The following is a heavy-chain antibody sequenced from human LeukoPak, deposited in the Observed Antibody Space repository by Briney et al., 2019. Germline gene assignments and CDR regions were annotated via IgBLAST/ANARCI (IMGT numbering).Heavy chain of an antibody. J-gene: IGHJ4*02. CDR3: ARSPGYSSSWYHLDY. D-gene: IGHD6-13*01. CDR2: ISASGGSA. V-gene: IGHV3-23*01. CDR1: GFTFSNFE. Sequence: PGGSLRLSCEVSGFTFSNFEMNWVRQAPGKGLEWVSAISASGGSANIADSVKGRFTISRDNARNTLYLQMNSLRAEDTAVYYCARSPGYSSSWYHLDYWGQGTLVTVSS.